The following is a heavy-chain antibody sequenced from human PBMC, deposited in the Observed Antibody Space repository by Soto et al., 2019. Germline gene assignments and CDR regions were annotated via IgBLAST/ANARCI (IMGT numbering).Heavy chain of an antibody. CDR3: ARGWGYDSTDYYYAY. CDR1: GGSFNRHT. V-gene: IGHV1-69*01. D-gene: IGHD3-22*01. Sequence: VQLVQSGAEVRKPGSSVRVSCKASGGSFNRHTISWVRQAPGQGLEWMGGLIPIFGTANHAQKFQGRVTIIADESTSTVYMELSSLRSDDTAIYYCARGWGYDSTDYYYAYWGQGTLVIVSS. CDR2: LIPIFGTA. J-gene: IGHJ4*02.